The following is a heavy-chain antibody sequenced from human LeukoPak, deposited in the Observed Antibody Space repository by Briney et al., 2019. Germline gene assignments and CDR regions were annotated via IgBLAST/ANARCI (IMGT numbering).Heavy chain of an antibody. CDR2: IYYSGST. J-gene: IGHJ4*02. Sequence: SETLSLTCTVSGGSISSSSYYWGWIRQPPGKGLEWIGSIYYSGSTYYNPSLKSRVTISVDTSKNQFSLKLSSVTAADTAVYYCARLPCYCNFRVVMPPVSWGQGTLVTVSS. CDR1: GGSISSSSYY. CDR3: ARLPCYCNFRVVMPPVS. V-gene: IGHV4-39*01. D-gene: IGHD3-3*02.